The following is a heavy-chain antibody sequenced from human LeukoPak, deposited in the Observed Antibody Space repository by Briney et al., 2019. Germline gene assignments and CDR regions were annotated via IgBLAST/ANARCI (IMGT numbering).Heavy chain of an antibody. J-gene: IGHJ3*02. D-gene: IGHD3-10*01. V-gene: IGHV3-48*03. CDR2: MSSSGSTT. Sequence: GGSLRLSCTASGFIFDNYEMNWVRQPPGKGLEWVAYMSSSGSTTYYAASVKGRFTISRDNAKNSLYLQMNSLRAEDTAVHYCARVAGGDAFDIWGQGTMVTVSS. CDR3: ARVAGGDAFDI. CDR1: GFIFDNYE.